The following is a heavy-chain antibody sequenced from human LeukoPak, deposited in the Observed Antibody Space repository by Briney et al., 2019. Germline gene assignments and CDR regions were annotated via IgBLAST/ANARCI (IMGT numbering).Heavy chain of an antibody. J-gene: IGHJ4*02. V-gene: IGHV3-48*03. CDR3: AREPDFDWLSRLDY. CDR1: GFTFSNYE. D-gene: IGHD3-9*01. Sequence: GGSLRLSCAASGFTFSNYEFNWVRQAPGKGLEWVSYIGRGYGITYYADSVKGRFTISRDNSKNTLYLQMNSLRAEDTAVYYCAREPDFDWLSRLDYWGQGTLVTVSS. CDR2: IGRGYGIT.